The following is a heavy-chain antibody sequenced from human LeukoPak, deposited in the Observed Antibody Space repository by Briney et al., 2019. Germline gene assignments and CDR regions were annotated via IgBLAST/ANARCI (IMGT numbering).Heavy chain of an antibody. CDR2: IKADGSRK. D-gene: IGHD3-10*01. CDR3: ARFTRSASYEVY. V-gene: IGHV3-7*01. Sequence: GSLRLSCAASGFTFSNSWMSWVRQAPERGLEWVANIKADGSRKDYVDSMKGRFTVSRDNAKNSVYLEMKSLRVEDTAIYYCARFTRSASYEVYWGQGTLVTVSS. CDR1: GFTFSNSW. J-gene: IGHJ4*02.